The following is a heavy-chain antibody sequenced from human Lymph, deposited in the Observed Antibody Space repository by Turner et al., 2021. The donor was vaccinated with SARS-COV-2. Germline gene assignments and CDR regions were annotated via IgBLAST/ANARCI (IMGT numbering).Heavy chain of an antibody. CDR1: GGSISSTA. CDR2: FNRIGSI. Sequence: QVQLQESGPGLVRPSETLSPTCTVSGGSISSTAWSWIRQSPGRGLEWIGYFNRIGSIDYNPAFVSRVSITFDTSKNQPSLKQISVPGADTAVYYCARHQGSTSGYDHGMNVWGQGTAVIVSS. CDR3: ARHQGSTSGYDHGMNV. D-gene: IGHD1-1*01. V-gene: IGHV4-59*08. J-gene: IGHJ6*02.